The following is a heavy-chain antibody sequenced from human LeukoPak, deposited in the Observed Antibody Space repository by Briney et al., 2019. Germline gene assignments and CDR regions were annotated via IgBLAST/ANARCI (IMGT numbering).Heavy chain of an antibody. J-gene: IGHJ4*02. CDR3: AKASYGLIDY. CDR2: ISGSGGST. CDR1: GFTFSTYA. V-gene: IGHV3-23*01. Sequence: GKSLRLSCAASGFTFSTYAMSWVRQAPGKGLEWVSAISGSGGSTYYADSVKGRFTISRDNSKNTLYRQMNSLRAEDTAVYYCAKASYGLIDYWGQGTLVTVSS. D-gene: IGHD3-10*01.